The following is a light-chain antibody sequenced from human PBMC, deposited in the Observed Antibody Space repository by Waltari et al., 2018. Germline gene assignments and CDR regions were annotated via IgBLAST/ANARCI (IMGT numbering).Light chain of an antibody. CDR2: EVS. V-gene: IGLV2-14*01. CDR1: SSALGGYNY. CDR3: SSYTSSSTNYV. Sequence: QSALTQPASVSGSPGQSITIPCPGTSSALGGYNYVSWYQQHPGKAPKLMIYEVSNRPSGVSNRFSGSKSGNTASLTISGLQAEDEADYYCSSYTSSSTNYVFGTGTKVTVL. J-gene: IGLJ1*01.